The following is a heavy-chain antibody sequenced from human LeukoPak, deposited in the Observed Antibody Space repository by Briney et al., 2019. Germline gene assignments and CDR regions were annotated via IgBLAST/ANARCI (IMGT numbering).Heavy chain of an antibody. J-gene: IGHJ4*02. CDR3: ARSYGSGNYFDY. CDR1: GGSISTYY. D-gene: IGHD3-10*01. CDR2: IYYSGSA. V-gene: IGHV4-59*01. Sequence: SETLPLTCTVSGGSISTYYWSWIRQPPGKGLEWIGYIYYSGSAKYNPSLKSRVTISVDTSKNQFSLKLSSVTAADTAVYYCARSYGSGNYFDYWGQGILVTVSS.